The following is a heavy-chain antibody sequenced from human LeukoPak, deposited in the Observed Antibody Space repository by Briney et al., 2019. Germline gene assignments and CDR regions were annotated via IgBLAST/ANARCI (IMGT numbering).Heavy chain of an antibody. Sequence: KPSETLSLTCTVSGGSISTFFWTWIRQSAGKGLEWIGRIYTGTTYYNPSLESRATISVDTSNNRFSLKLTSLTAAGTAVYYCARGTAMTSFTGYYSFDYWGRGSLVTVSS. V-gene: IGHV4-4*07. CDR2: IYTGTT. CDR1: GGSISTFF. CDR3: ARGTAMTSFTGYYSFDY. D-gene: IGHD3-9*01. J-gene: IGHJ4*02.